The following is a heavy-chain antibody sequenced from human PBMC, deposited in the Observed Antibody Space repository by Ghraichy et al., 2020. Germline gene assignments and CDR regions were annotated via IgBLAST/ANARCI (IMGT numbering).Heavy chain of an antibody. CDR2: IYYSGST. J-gene: IGHJ3*02. CDR3: ARDCMNWGSAFDI. CDR1: GGSISSGGYY. D-gene: IGHD7-27*01. V-gene: IGHV4-31*03. Sequence: SETLSLTCTVSGGSISSGGYYWSWIRQHPGKGLEWIGYIYYSGSTYYNPSLKSRVTISVDTSKNQFSLKLSSVTAADTAVYYCARDCMNWGSAFDIWGQGTMVTVSS.